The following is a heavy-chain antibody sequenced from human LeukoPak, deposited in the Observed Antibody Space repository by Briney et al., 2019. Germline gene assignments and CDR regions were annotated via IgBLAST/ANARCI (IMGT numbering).Heavy chain of an antibody. Sequence: GGSLRLSCTASGFTFGDYALSWIRQAPGKGLEWVGFIRSKAYGETADYAASVKGRFTISRDDSKAIAYLQMNSLKTEDTAVYHCTRDRGAYNLYDYWGQGTLVTVSS. CDR2: IRSKAYGETA. D-gene: IGHD1-1*01. CDR3: TRDRGAYNLYDY. V-gene: IGHV3-49*03. J-gene: IGHJ4*02. CDR1: GFTFGDYA.